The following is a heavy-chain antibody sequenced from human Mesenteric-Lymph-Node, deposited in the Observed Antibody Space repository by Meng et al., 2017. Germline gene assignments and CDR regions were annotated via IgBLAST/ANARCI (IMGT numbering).Heavy chain of an antibody. V-gene: IGHV4-30-4*01. CDR1: GGSISSGDYY. Sequence: QVQRQESGPGLVQPSPTLSHPFTVSGGSISSGDYYWSWIRQPPGKGLEWIWYIYYSGSTYSNASLKSRVTISIDRSKNQFSLKLSSVTAADTAVYYCARDRKHYGERGWFDPWGQGTLVTVSS. CDR2: IYYSGST. CDR3: ARDRKHYGERGWFDP. J-gene: IGHJ5*02. D-gene: IGHD4-17*01.